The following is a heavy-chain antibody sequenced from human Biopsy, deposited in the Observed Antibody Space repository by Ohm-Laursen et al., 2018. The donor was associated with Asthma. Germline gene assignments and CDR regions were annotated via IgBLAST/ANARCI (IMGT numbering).Heavy chain of an antibody. V-gene: IGHV1-69*06. CDR1: GDSFSNYA. CDR3: ASPSSSREILYYYYNMDI. CDR2: ISPVFGST. Sequence: SSVKVSCKVSGDSFSNYAISWVRQAPGLGLEWMGGISPVFGSTNIAQKFQGRVTISADIFTKTAYLEVSSLRSDDTAVYYCASPSSSREILYYYYNMDIWGQGKPVTVSS. D-gene: IGHD6-13*01. J-gene: IGHJ6*02.